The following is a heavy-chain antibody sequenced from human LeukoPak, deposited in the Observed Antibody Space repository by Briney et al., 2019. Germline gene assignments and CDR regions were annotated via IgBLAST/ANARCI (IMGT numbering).Heavy chain of an antibody. V-gene: IGHV1-2*02. CDR3: ATTAPPDI. J-gene: IGHJ3*02. CDR1: GYTFTSYG. CDR2: INPNSGGT. D-gene: IGHD4-11*01. Sequence: ASVKVSCKASGYTFTSYGISWVRQAPGQGLEWMGWINPNSGGTNYAQKFQGRVTMTRDTSISTAYMELSRLRSDDTAVYYCATTAPPDIWGQGTMVTVSS.